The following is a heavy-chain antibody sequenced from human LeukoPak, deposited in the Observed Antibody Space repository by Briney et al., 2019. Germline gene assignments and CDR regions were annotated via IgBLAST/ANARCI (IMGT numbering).Heavy chain of an antibody. V-gene: IGHV4-4*09. J-gene: IGHJ4*02. Sequence: SETLSLTCTASGVSISHYYWNWMRQPPGRGPEWIGYILKSGSSNYNPSLKSRVTISLDTSQNQFSLNLRSVTAADTAVYYCASGEDSTKTAYWGQGTLVTVSS. D-gene: IGHD1-1*01. CDR2: ILKSGSS. CDR3: ASGEDSTKTAY. CDR1: GVSISHYY.